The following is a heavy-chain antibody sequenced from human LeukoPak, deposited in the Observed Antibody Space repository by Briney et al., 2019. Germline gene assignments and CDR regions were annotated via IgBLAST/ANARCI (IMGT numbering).Heavy chain of an antibody. D-gene: IGHD3-22*01. J-gene: IGHJ4*02. CDR2: INPNTGRT. CDR3: ARGTYYDSSGYSGVRLFDY. CDR1: GYTFSGYY. Sequence: ASVTVSCKASGYTFSGYYMHWVRQAPGQGLEWMGWINPNTGRTNYAQNFQGRVTMTSDTSISTAYMELNSLRSDDAAVYYCARGTYYDSSGYSGVRLFDYWGQGTLLTVSS. V-gene: IGHV1-2*02.